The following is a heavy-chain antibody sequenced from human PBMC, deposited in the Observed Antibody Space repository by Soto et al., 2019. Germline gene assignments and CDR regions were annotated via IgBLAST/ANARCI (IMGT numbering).Heavy chain of an antibody. CDR3: ARDAGAARAFDI. CDR2: ISSSSSII. D-gene: IGHD6-6*01. J-gene: IGHJ3*02. V-gene: IGHV3-48*01. CDR1: GFTFSSYS. Sequence: GGSLRLSCAASGFTFSSYSMNWVRQAPGKGLEWVSYISSSSSIIYYADSVKGRFTISRDNAKNSLYLQMNSLRAEDTAVYYCARDAGAARAFDIWGQGTMVTVSS.